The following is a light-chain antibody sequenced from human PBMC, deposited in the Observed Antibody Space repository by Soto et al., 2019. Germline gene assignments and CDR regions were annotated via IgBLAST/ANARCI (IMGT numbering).Light chain of an antibody. CDR2: DAY. Sequence: LTQSPSFLSLSPGERATLSCRASQSFRGLLAWYQQKPGQAPRLLIYDAYNRATGIPPRFSGSGSGTDFTLTISSLEPEDSAVYYCQQRHMWPITFGQGTRLEI. V-gene: IGKV3-11*01. CDR3: QQRHMWPIT. CDR1: QSFRGL. J-gene: IGKJ5*01.